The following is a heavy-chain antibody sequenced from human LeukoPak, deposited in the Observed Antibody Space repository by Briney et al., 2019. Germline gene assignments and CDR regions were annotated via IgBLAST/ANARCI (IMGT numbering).Heavy chain of an antibody. CDR1: GFTFSSYE. CDR2: IIGSGSTT. D-gene: IGHD2-21*01. Sequence: GGSLRLSCAASGFTFSSYEMNWVRQAPGKGLEWLSYIIGSGSTTQYADSVRDRFTISRDNDKNAVYLQMNSLRADDTAIYYCVRDRGGAYSGDNLFDPWGQGSLVTVSS. CDR3: VRDRGGAYSGDNLFDP. V-gene: IGHV3-48*03. J-gene: IGHJ5*02.